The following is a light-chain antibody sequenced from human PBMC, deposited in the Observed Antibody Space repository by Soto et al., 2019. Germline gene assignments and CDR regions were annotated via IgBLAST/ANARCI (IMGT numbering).Light chain of an antibody. J-gene: IGLJ3*02. Sequence: QSVVTQPASVSGSPGQSITISCTGTSSDVGTYNYVSWYQQHPGKAPKLMIYEVSNWPSGVSNRFSGSKSGNTASLTISGLQAEDEADYYCSSYTTSSTRVFGGGTMVTVL. V-gene: IGLV2-14*01. CDR3: SSYTTSSTRV. CDR2: EVS. CDR1: SSDVGTYNY.